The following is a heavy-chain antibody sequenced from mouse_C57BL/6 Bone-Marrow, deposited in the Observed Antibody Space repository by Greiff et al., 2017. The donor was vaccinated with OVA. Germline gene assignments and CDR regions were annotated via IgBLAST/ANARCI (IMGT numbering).Heavy chain of an antibody. Sequence: QVQLQQSGPELVRPGASVKISCKAPGYTFTSHWMQWVRQRPGQGLEWIGEIFPGSGSTYYNEKFKGKATLTVDTSSSTAYMQLSSLTSEDSAVYFCGRSLPGDVGWHFDVWGTGTTVTVSS. CDR2: IFPGSGST. CDR3: GRSLPGDVGWHFDV. J-gene: IGHJ1*03. CDR1: GYTFTSHW. D-gene: IGHD2-13*01. V-gene: IGHV1-56*01.